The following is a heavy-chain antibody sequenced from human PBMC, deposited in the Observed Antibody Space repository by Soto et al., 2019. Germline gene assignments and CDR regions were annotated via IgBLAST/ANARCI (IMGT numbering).Heavy chain of an antibody. V-gene: IGHV3-13*05. D-gene: IGHD2-2*02. CDR3: ARAYTGRLPRRADYYYAMDV. J-gene: IGHJ6*02. CDR1: VFTFSNFD. Sequence: GSLRLSGATSVFTFSNFDMHWVRQVPGKGLEWVSAIGAARGPYYLGSVKVRFTISRENAKNSVYLQMNDLRAGDSAVYYCARAYTGRLPRRADYYYAMDVWGQGTTVTVSS. CDR2: IGAARGP.